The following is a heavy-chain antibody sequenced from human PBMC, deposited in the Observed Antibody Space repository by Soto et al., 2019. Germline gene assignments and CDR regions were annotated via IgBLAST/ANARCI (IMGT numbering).Heavy chain of an antibody. Sequence: SGPTLVNPTQTLTLTCTFSGFSLSTSGVGVGWIRQPPGKALEWLALIYWNDDKRYSPSLKSRLTITKDTSKNQVVLTMTNMDPVDTATYYCAHRRDYYDFWSGYYSKWGQGTLVTVSS. J-gene: IGHJ4*02. CDR3: AHRRDYYDFWSGYYSK. D-gene: IGHD3-3*01. CDR1: GFSLSTSGVG. CDR2: IYWNDDK. V-gene: IGHV2-5*01.